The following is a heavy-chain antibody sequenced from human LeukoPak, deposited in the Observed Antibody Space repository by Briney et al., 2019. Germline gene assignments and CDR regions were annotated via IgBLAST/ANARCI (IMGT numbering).Heavy chain of an antibody. CDR1: GFTFSNYA. CDR3: SKAPRVSCTGALCYHLDV. D-gene: IGHD2-8*02. J-gene: IGHJ6*03. V-gene: IGHV3-23*01. Sequence: GGSLRLSCAASGFTFSNYALGWVRQAPGKGLEWVSADSARDSSKYYADSVKGRFTIFRDNSMSRLYLQMNNLRADDTAVYYCSKAPRVSCTGALCYHLDVWGKGTTVTVSS. CDR2: DSARDSSK.